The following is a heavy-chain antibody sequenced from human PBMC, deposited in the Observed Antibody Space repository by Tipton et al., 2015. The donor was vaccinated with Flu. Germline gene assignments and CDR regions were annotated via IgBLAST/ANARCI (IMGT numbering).Heavy chain of an antibody. Sequence: AASGFTFSNFGMHWVRQAPGKGLEWVAVIWNDGSDKYYVDSVKGRFTIARDNSKNTMYLQMNSLRAEDTAVYYCAKVTGYCSGGSCYSDSYNYYYYAMDVWGQGTTVPVSS. J-gene: IGHJ6*02. CDR2: IWNDGSDK. CDR3: AKVTGYCSGGSCYSDSYNYYYYAMDV. V-gene: IGHV3-30*18. CDR1: GFTFSNFG. D-gene: IGHD2-15*01.